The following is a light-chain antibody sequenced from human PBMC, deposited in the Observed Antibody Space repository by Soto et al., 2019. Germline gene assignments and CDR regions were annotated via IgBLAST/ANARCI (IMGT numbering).Light chain of an antibody. Sequence: DIVMTQSPATLSVSPGERATLSCRASQSVSSNLAWYQQKPGQAPRLLIYGASTRATGIPARFSGSGSGTDFTPTSSSLHYEDFAVYYCQQYNNWWTFGQGTKVEIK. CDR1: QSVSSN. J-gene: IGKJ1*01. CDR2: GAS. CDR3: QQYNNWWT. V-gene: IGKV3-15*01.